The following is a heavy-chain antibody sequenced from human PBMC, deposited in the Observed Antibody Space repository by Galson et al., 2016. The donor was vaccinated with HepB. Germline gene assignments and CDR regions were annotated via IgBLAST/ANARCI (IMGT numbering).Heavy chain of an antibody. D-gene: IGHD3-22*01. Sequence: LRLSCAASGFTFNMYGMNWVRQAPGKGLEWVAVISYDGSHKYYADSVKGRFTISRDNSKSTLYLQMDSLRPEDTAVYYCSKGFDDRSGYYPWLSDNWGQATLVTVSS. CDR2: ISYDGSHK. CDR1: GFTFNMYG. CDR3: SKGFDDRSGYYPWLSDN. V-gene: IGHV3-30*18. J-gene: IGHJ4*02.